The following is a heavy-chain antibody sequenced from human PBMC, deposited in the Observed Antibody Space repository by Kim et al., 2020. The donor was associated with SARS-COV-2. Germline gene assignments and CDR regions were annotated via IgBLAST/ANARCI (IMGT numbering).Heavy chain of an antibody. CDR3: TTDPSAQSQFTDYGDYPLPDY. D-gene: IGHD4-17*01. Sequence: GGSLRLSCAASGFTFSNAWMSWVRQAPGKGLEWVGRIKSKTDGGTTDYAAPVKGRFTISRDNSKNTLYLQMNSLKTEDTAVYYCTTDPSAQSQFTDYGDYPLPDYWGQGTLVTVSS. J-gene: IGHJ4*02. V-gene: IGHV3-15*01. CDR2: IKSKTDGGTT. CDR1: GFTFSNAW.